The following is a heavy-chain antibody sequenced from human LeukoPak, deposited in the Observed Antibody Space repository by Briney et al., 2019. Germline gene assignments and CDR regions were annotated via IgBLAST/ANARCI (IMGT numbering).Heavy chain of an antibody. CDR2: INPSGGST. D-gene: IGHD3-10*01. CDR1: GYTFTSYY. V-gene: IGHV1-46*01. CDR3: ARGGRTELWFGELLPHGMDV. Sequence: RWASVKVSCKASGYTFTSYYMHWVRQAPGQGLEWMGIINPSGGSTSYAQKFQGRVTITADKSTSTAYMELSSLRSEDTAVYYCARGGRTELWFGELLPHGMDVWGQGTTVTVSS. J-gene: IGHJ6*02.